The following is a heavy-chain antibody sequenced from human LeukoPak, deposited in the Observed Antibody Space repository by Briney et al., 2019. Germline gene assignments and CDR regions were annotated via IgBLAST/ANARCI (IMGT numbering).Heavy chain of an antibody. V-gene: IGHV4-39*07. CDR2: IYYSGST. Sequence: PSETLSLTCTVSGGPISSSSYYWGWIRQPPGKGLEWIGSIYYSGSTYYNPSLKSRVTISVDTSKNQFSLKLSSVTAADTAVYYCARERYYYYYMDVWGKGTTVTVSS. CDR3: ARERYYYYYMDV. CDR1: GGPISSSSYY. J-gene: IGHJ6*03.